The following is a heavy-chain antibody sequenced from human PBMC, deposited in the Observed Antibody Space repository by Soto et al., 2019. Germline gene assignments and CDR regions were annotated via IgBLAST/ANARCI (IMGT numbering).Heavy chain of an antibody. CDR1: GFTFTDYY. D-gene: IGHD3-3*01. Sequence: PGGSLRLSCAASGFTFTDYYMSWIRQAPGKGLEWVSYIGSGHTIYYSDSVKGRFTISRDNAKKSLYLQMDSLRAEDTAVYYCAREGLFGVVKFDYWGQGTLVTVYS. J-gene: IGHJ4*02. CDR3: AREGLFGVVKFDY. CDR2: IGSGHTI. V-gene: IGHV3-11*01.